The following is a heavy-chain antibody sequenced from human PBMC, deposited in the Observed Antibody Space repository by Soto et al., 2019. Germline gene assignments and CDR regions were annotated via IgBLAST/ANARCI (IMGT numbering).Heavy chain of an antibody. CDR3: ARDPDSGWEYFQH. Sequence: EVQLVESGGGLVKPGWSLRISCAASGFTFSNYGMNWVRQAPGKGLEWVSSISSGSSYIFYADSVKGRFSISRDNAEKSLDQQMSSPTAEDSAVYYCARDPDSGWEYFQHWGEGTLVTVSS. V-gene: IGHV3-21*02. D-gene: IGHD6-19*01. CDR2: ISSGSSYI. CDR1: GFTFSNYG. J-gene: IGHJ1*01.